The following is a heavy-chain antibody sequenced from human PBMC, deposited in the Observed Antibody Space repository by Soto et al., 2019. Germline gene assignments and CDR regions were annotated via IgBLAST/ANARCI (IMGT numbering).Heavy chain of an antibody. CDR3: ARDRLRYFDWLPPGAFDI. CDR2: ISSSSSTI. Sequence: GGSLRLSCAASGFPFSSYSMNWVRPAPGKGLEWVSYISSSSSTIYYADSVKGRFTISRDNAKNSLYLQMNSLRAEDTAVYYCARDRLRYFDWLPPGAFDIWGQGTMVTVSS. V-gene: IGHV3-48*01. CDR1: GFPFSSYS. J-gene: IGHJ3*02. D-gene: IGHD3-9*01.